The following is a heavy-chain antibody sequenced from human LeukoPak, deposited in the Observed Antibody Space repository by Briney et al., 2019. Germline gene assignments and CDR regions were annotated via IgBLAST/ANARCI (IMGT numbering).Heavy chain of an antibody. V-gene: IGHV5-10-1*01. Sequence: GQSVRISCNVSGYGFTTYSITWVRHVPGKGLDWMGWIDPSESYTKYSTYFQCHLAISSPKSIRTAYLQWSSLKAPDTAMYYCTRQRSGWPLDFWRQGTLVTVSS. CDR3: TRQRSGWPLDF. CDR2: IDPSESYT. D-gene: IGHD6-19*01. J-gene: IGHJ4*02. CDR1: GYGFTTYS.